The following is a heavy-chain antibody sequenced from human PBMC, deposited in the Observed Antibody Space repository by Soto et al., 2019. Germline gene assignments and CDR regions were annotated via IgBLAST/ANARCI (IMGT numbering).Heavy chain of an antibody. V-gene: IGHV1-69*13. Sequence: SVKVSCKASGGTFSNFVISWVRQAPGQGLEWMGGNIPIFGTANYAQKFQGRVTITADESTSTAYMELSSLRSEDTAVYYCARRPRYSSGWPLDYWGQGTLVTVSS. CDR1: GGTFSNFV. CDR3: ARRPRYSSGWPLDY. J-gene: IGHJ4*02. CDR2: NIPIFGTA. D-gene: IGHD6-19*01.